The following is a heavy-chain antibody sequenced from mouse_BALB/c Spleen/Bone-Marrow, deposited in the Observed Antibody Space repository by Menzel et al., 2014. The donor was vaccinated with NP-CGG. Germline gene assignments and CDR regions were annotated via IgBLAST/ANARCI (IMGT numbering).Heavy chain of an antibody. CDR3: ARPTPRYYAMDY. J-gene: IGHJ4*01. CDR2: IWAGGST. Sequence: VQLQQSGPGLVAPSQSLSITCTVSGFSLTNYGVYWVRQPPGKGLEWLGVIWAGGSTNYNSALMSRLSISKDNSKSQVFLKMNSLQTDDTAMYYCARPTPRYYAMDYWGQGTSVTVSS. V-gene: IGHV2-9*02. CDR1: GFSLTNYG. D-gene: IGHD6-1*01.